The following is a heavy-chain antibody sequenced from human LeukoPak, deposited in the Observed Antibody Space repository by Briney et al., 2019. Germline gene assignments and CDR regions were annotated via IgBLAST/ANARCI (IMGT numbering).Heavy chain of an antibody. CDR2: IYPGASDA. CDR3: ARLYCSSASCYTGSSYYFDY. D-gene: IGHD2-2*02. J-gene: IGHJ4*02. Sequence: GESLKISCEGSGYNFANYWIAWVRQMPGKGLEWMGIIYPGASDARYSPSFQGQVTISAHTSISTAYLQWNTLKASDSATHYCARLYCSSASCYTGSSYYFDYWGQGALVTVSS. V-gene: IGHV5-51*01. CDR1: GYNFANYW.